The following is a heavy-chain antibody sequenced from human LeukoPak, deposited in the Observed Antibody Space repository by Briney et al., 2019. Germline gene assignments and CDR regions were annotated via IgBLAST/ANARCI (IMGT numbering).Heavy chain of an antibody. V-gene: IGHV1-18*01. CDR2: INPSNGNR. D-gene: IGHD6-19*01. CDR1: GYTFTSYG. CDR3: ASDLRPVADPYHDAFDI. J-gene: IGHJ3*02. Sequence: ASVKVSCKASGYTFTSYGINWVRQAPGQGLEWMGWINPSNGNRNYAQRLQGRVTMTTDTSTSTAYMELRSLRSDDTAMYYCASDLRPVADPYHDAFDIWGQGTMVTLSS.